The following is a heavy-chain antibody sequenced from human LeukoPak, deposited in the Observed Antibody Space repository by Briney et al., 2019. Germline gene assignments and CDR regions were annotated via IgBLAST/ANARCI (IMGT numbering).Heavy chain of an antibody. CDR2: ISYDGSNK. Sequence: GGSLRLSCAASGFTFSSYGMHWVRQAPGKGLEWVAVISYDGSNKYYADSVKGRFTISRDNSKNTLYLQMNSLRAEDTAVYYCAKDRSITMVRRVMRDWGQGTLVTVSS. D-gene: IGHD3-10*01. CDR3: AKDRSITMVRRVMRD. V-gene: IGHV3-30*18. J-gene: IGHJ4*02. CDR1: GFTFSSYG.